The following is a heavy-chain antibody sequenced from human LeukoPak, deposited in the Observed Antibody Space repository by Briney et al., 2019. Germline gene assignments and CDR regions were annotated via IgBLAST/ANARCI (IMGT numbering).Heavy chain of an antibody. CDR1: GGSISSGGYY. V-gene: IGHV4-31*03. CDR3: ASQNYDFWSGSWTSPSYYFDY. J-gene: IGHJ4*02. D-gene: IGHD3-3*01. Sequence: SETLSLTCTVSGGSISSGGYYWSWIRQHPGKGLEWIGYIYYSGSTYYNPSLKSRVTISVDTSKNQFSLKLSSVTAADTAVYYCASQNYDFWSGSWTSPSYYFDYWGQGTLVTVSS. CDR2: IYYSGST.